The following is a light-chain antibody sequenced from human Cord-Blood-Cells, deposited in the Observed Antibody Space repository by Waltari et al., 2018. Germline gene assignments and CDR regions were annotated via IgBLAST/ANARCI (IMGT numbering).Light chain of an antibody. J-gene: IGLJ2*01. CDR3: NSRDSSGNHPVV. Sequence: SSELTQDPAVSVALGQTVRITCQGDSLRSYYASWYQQKPGQAPVLVIYGKNNRPSGIPDRFSRSSSGNTASWTITGAQAEDEADYYCNSRDSSGNHPVVFGGGTKLTVL. CDR1: SLRSYY. CDR2: GKN. V-gene: IGLV3-19*01.